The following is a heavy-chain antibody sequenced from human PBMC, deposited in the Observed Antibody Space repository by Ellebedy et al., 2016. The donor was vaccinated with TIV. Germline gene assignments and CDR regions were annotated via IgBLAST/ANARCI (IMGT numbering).Heavy chain of an antibody. V-gene: IGHV4-59*08. CDR2: IYYSGST. J-gene: IGHJ4*02. Sequence: SETLSLTCTVSGGSISSYYWSWFRQPPGKGLEWIGYIYYSGSTNYNPSLKSRVTISVDTSKNQFSLKLSSVTAADTAVYYCARTFYYYNIGYPLFDYWGQGTLVTVSS. CDR1: GGSISSYY. D-gene: IGHD3-22*01. CDR3: ARTFYYYNIGYPLFDY.